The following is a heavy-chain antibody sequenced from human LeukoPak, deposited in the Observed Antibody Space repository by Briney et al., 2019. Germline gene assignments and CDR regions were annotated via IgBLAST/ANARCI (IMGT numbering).Heavy chain of an antibody. CDR3: ARQIGQWLSHWANWFDP. D-gene: IGHD6-19*01. CDR1: GGSISSGDYY. J-gene: IGHJ5*02. CDR2: IYYSGST. Sequence: PSETLSLTCTVSGGSISSGDYYWSWIRQPPGKGLEWIGYIYYSGSTYYNPSLKSRVTISVDTSKNQFSLKLSSVTAADTAVYYCARQIGQWLSHWANWFDPWGQGTLVTVSS. V-gene: IGHV4-30-4*01.